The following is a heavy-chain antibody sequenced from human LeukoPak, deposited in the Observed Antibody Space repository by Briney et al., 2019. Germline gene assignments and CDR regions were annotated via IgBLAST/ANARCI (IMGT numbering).Heavy chain of an antibody. CDR2: ISSNGGST. CDR1: GFTFSSYA. Sequence: GGSLRLSCAASGFTFSSYAMHWVRQAPGKGLEYVSAISSNGGSTYYANSVKGRFTISRDNSKNTLYLQMGSLRAEDMAVYYCARGLTGDLDYWGQGTPVTVSS. CDR3: ARGLTGDLDY. J-gene: IGHJ4*02. V-gene: IGHV3-64*01. D-gene: IGHD7-27*01.